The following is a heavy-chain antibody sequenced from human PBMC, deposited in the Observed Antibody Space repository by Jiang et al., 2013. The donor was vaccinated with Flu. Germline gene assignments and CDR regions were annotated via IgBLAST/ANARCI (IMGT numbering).Heavy chain of an antibody. D-gene: IGHD6-13*01. J-gene: IGHJ4*02. V-gene: IGHV3-23*01. CDR2: ISGSGGST. CDR1: GFTFSSYA. Sequence: QLLESGGGLVQPGGSLRLSCAASGFTFSSYAMSWVRQAPGKGLEWVSAISGSGGSTYYADSVKGRFTISRDNSKNTLYLQMNSLRAEDTAVYYCAAGTSSWYYFDYWGQGTLVTVSS. CDR3: AAGTSSWYYFDY.